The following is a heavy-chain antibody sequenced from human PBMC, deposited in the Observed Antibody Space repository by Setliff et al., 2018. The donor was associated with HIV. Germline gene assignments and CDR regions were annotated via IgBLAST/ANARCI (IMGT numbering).Heavy chain of an antibody. CDR3: AKAWGSGYPSFESALMFDV. V-gene: IGHV3-30*18. CDR1: GFTFSSYS. D-gene: IGHD3-3*01. CDR2: IAYHGSIR. J-gene: IGHJ4*02. Sequence: GGSLRLSCAASGFTFSSYSMNWVRQAPGKGLEWVAVIAYHGSIRYYAESVRGRFTLSRDNSGNTLYLHMTSLRVEDTAVYYCAKAWGSGYPSFESALMFDVWGQGTLVTVSS.